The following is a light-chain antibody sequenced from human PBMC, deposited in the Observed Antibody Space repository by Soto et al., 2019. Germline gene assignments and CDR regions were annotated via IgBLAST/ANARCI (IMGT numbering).Light chain of an antibody. V-gene: IGKV1-5*01. J-gene: IGKJ1*01. Sequence: DIQMTQSPSSVTASVGDRVTITCRASESISTWLAWYQQKPGRAPKLLIYDASNLESGVPSRFSGSSSGTEFILTIDSVQPDDFATYYCQQYTGTFGQGTKVDIK. CDR2: DAS. CDR1: ESISTW. CDR3: QQYTGT.